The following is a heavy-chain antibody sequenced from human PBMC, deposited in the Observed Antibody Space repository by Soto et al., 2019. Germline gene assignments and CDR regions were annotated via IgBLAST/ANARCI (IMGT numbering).Heavy chain of an antibody. Sequence: EVHLVESGGGLVQPGGSLRLSCAASGFTFSSYYMHWVRQAPGKGLVWISRIKTDGSFSSYADSVKGRFTISRDNAKNTVFLQMNSLRDDDTAVYYCARGDYGDPPALDYWGQGTLVSVSS. J-gene: IGHJ4*02. CDR1: GFTFSSYY. V-gene: IGHV3-74*01. CDR2: IKTDGSFS. D-gene: IGHD4-17*01. CDR3: ARGDYGDPPALDY.